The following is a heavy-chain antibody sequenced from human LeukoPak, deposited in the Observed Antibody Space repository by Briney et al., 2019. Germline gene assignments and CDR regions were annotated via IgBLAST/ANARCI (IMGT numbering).Heavy chain of an antibody. D-gene: IGHD1-26*01. CDR3: ASGSPAGDY. J-gene: IGHJ4*02. CDR1: GFSFSSYS. Sequence: GGSLRLSCAASGFSFSSYSMNWVRQAAGKGLEWVSSISSSKSYIFYADSVKGRFTISRDNAKNSLYLEMTSLRAEDTALYYCASGSPAGDYWGQGTLVTVSS. V-gene: IGHV3-21*01. CDR2: ISSSKSYI.